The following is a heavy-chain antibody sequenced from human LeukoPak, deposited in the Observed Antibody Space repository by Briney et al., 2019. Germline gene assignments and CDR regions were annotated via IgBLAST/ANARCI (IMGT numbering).Heavy chain of an antibody. CDR2: IYYSGST. CDR3: ARHVGEDALLRGPFDS. J-gene: IGHJ4*02. V-gene: IGHV4-59*08. CDR1: GGSISNHY. Sequence: PSETLSLTCTVSGGSISNHYWSWIRQPPGKGLEWIGYIYYSGSTSYNPSLKSRVTISVDMSKNQFSLKLSSVTAADTAVFYCARHVGEDALLRGPFDSWGQGTLVTVSS. D-gene: IGHD3-16*01.